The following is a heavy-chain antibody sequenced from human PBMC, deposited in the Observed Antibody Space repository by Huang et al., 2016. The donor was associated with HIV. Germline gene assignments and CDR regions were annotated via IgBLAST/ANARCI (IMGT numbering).Heavy chain of an antibody. V-gene: IGHV1-18*04. J-gene: IGHJ4*02. CDR2: ISDYSGNT. CDR1: GYRFISYT. CDR3: ARAIPGLGSRGRFYFDY. Sequence: VQLVQSGAEVKKPGASVKVSCKASGYRFISYTIAWVRQAPGQGLEWMGWISDYSGNTRDAQKCQGRVSMTTDTSTSTAYMEVRSLRSDDTAVYFCARAIPGLGSRGRFYFDYWGQGTLVTVSS. D-gene: IGHD3-16*01.